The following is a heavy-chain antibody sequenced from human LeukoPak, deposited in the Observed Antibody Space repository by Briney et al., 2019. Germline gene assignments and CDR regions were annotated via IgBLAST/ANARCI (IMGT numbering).Heavy chain of an antibody. CDR2: ISGSGGST. CDR3: AKDPYSGSYSRDY. D-gene: IGHD1-26*01. V-gene: IGHV3-23*01. J-gene: IGHJ4*02. CDR1: GFTFSSYA. Sequence: PGGSLRLSCAASGFTFSSYAMSWVRQAPGRGLEWVSAISGSGGSTYYADSVKGRFTISRDNSKNTLYLQMNSLRAEDTAVYYCAKDPYSGSYSRDYWGQGTLVTVSS.